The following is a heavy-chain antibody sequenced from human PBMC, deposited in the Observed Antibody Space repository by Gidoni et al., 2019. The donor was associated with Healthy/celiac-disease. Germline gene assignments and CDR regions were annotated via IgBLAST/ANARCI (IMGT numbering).Heavy chain of an antibody. Sequence: QLQLQESGPGLVKPSETLSLTCTVSGGSISSSSYYWGWIRQPPGKGLEWIGSIYYSGSTYYNPSLKSRVTISVDTSKNQFSLKLSSVTAADTAVYYCARTPVHSGSYSTGDYWGQGTLVTVSS. CDR2: IYYSGST. CDR1: GGSISSSSYY. CDR3: ARTPVHSGSYSTGDY. D-gene: IGHD1-26*01. J-gene: IGHJ4*02. V-gene: IGHV4-39*01.